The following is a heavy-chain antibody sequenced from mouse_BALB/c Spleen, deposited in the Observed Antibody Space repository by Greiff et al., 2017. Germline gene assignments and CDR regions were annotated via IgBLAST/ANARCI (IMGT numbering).Heavy chain of an antibody. CDR3: ARNDYGLFDY. CDR1: GFSLSSYS. CDR2: IWGGGST. Sequence: QVQLQQSGPGLVAPSQSLSITCTVSGFSLSSYSVHWVRQPPGKGLAWLGMIWGGGSTDYNSALKSRLSISKDNSKSQVFLKMNSLQTDDTAMYYCARNDYGLFDYWGQGTTLTVSS. J-gene: IGHJ2*01. D-gene: IGHD2-4*01. V-gene: IGHV2-6-4*01.